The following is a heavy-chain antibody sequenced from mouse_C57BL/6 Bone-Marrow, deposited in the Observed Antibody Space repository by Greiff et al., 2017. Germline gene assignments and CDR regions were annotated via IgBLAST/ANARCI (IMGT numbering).Heavy chain of an antibody. J-gene: IGHJ1*03. CDR3: AIWGLLPYWYFDV. V-gene: IGHV1-74*01. D-gene: IGHD2-3*01. CDR1: GYTFTSYW. Sequence: QVQLQQPGAELVKPGASVKVSCKASGYTFTSYWMHWVKQRPGQGLEWIGRIHPSDSDANYNPKFKGKATLTVDKSSSTAYLQLSSLTSEYSAVYYCAIWGLLPYWYFDVWGTGTTVTVSS. CDR2: IHPSDSDA.